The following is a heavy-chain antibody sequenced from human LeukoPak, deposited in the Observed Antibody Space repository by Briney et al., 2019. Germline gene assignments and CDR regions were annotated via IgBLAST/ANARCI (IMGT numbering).Heavy chain of an antibody. V-gene: IGHV3-23*01. CDR3: AKDRSLYSGSYYPH. J-gene: IGHJ4*02. CDR2: ISGSGGST. D-gene: IGHD1-26*01. Sequence: GGSLRLSCAASGFTFSSYAMNWVRQAPGKGLEWVSVISGSGGSTYYADSVKGRFTISRVNSQNTLYLQMNSLIAEDTAVHYCAKDRSLYSGSYYPHWGQGTLVTVSS. CDR1: GFTFSSYA.